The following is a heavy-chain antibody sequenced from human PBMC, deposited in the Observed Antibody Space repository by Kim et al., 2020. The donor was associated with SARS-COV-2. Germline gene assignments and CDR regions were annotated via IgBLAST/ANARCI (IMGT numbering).Heavy chain of an antibody. CDR1: GFTFGDYA. CDR2: ISWNSGSI. D-gene: IGHD3-22*01. Sequence: GGSLRLSCAASGFTFGDYAMHWVRQAPGKGLEWVSGISWNSGSIGYADSVKGRFTISRDNAKNSLYLQMNSLRAEDTALYYCAKGLYYDSSGGFDYWGQGTLVTVSS. V-gene: IGHV3-9*01. CDR3: AKGLYYDSSGGFDY. J-gene: IGHJ4*02.